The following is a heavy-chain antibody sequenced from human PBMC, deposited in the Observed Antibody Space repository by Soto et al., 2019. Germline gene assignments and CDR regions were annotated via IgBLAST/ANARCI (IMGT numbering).Heavy chain of an antibody. V-gene: IGHV2-5*02. CDR1: GFSLTTVGVG. CDR2: IYWDDDK. J-gene: IGHJ6*02. Sequence: QITLKESGPTLVKPTQTLTLTCAFSGFSLTTVGVGVGWIRQPPGKALEWLALIYWDDDKRYSPSLKTRLPITKDTSKNQVVLMMTNMDPVDTGTYYCAHRRAFIGVVYGMDVWGQGTTVTVSS. CDR3: AHRRAFIGVVYGMDV. D-gene: IGHD3-3*01.